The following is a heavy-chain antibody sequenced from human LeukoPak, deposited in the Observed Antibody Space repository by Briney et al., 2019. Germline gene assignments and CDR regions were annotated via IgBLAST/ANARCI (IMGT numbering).Heavy chain of an antibody. D-gene: IGHD1-7*01. CDR1: GDSVSSNSAT. CDR2: TYYRSKWYN. J-gene: IGHJ4*02. CDR3: ARDREIGTTFSYLDY. V-gene: IGHV6-1*01. Sequence: SQTLSLTCAISGDSVSSNSATWNWIRQSPSRGLEWLGRTYYRSKWYNDYAVSVKSRISINPDTSKNQFSLRLNSVIPEDTAVYYCARDREIGTTFSYLDYWGQGTLVTVSS.